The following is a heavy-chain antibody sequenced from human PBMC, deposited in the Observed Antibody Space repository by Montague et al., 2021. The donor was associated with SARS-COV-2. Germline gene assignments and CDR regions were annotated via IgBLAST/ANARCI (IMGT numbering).Heavy chain of an antibody. CDR3: ARLGDGVVPAPILGVGPFYSYYYMDV. Sequence: SETLSLTCAAHGTSFSGYYWNWIRQPPGKGLKWIGEINHGGSTKYSPSLKSRLTISADTSKNQFSLKLTSVAAADTAIYYCARLGDGVVPAPILGVGPFYSYYYMDVWGKGTTVTVSS. V-gene: IGHV4-34*01. J-gene: IGHJ6*03. CDR1: GTSFSGYY. D-gene: IGHD2-2*02. CDR2: INHGGST.